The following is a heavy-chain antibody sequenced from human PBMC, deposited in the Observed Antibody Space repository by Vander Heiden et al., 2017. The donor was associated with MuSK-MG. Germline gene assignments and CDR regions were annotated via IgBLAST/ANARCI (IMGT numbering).Heavy chain of an antibody. D-gene: IGHD3-10*01. Sequence: QVQLQQWGAGLLKPSETLSLTCAVYGGSFSGYHWSWIRQPPGKGLEWIGEINHSGSTNYNPSLKSRVTISVDTSKNQLSLKLNSVTAADTAVYYCARGFGDSYGMDVWGQGTTVTVSS. CDR1: GGSFSGYH. V-gene: IGHV4-34*01. J-gene: IGHJ6*02. CDR3: ARGFGDSYGMDV. CDR2: INHSGST.